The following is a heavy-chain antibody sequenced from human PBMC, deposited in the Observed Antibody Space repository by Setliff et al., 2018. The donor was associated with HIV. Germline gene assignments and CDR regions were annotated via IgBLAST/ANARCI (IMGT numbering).Heavy chain of an antibody. V-gene: IGHV4-38-2*01. CDR3: MGSGGRSSYMDV. J-gene: IGHJ6*03. Sequence: SETLSLTCAVSGYSVSSGYYWGWIRQPPGKGLEWIGEIYHSGSTNYNPSLKSRVIMSVDTSKNQFSLKLISVTAADTGVYYWMGSGGRSSYMDVWGKGTTVTVS. D-gene: IGHD3-16*01. CDR2: IYHSGST. CDR1: GYSVSSGYY.